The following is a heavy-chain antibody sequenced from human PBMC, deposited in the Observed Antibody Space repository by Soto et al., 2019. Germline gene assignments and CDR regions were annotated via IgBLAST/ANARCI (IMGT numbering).Heavy chain of an antibody. D-gene: IGHD3-10*01. J-gene: IGHJ4*02. Sequence: QVQLVESGGGVVQPGRSLRLSCAASGFPFTTYGRQWVREGPGKGLEWVAVISYDGSNKYYADSVKGRFTISRDNSKNTLYLQMNSLRPEDTALYYCVGGQYYFDYRGQGTLVTVSS. CDR3: VGGQYYFDY. V-gene: IGHV3-30*03. CDR1: GFPFTTYG. CDR2: ISYDGSNK.